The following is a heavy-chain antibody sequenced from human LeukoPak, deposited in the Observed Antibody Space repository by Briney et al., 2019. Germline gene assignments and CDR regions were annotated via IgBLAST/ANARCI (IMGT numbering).Heavy chain of an antibody. Sequence: GGSLNLSCAASGFTFSSYAMSWVRQAPGKGLEWVSAISGSGGSTYYADSVKGRFTISRDNSKNTLYLQMNSLRAEDTAVYYCAKDLVVVPAAMRALIDYWGQGTLVTVSS. CDR2: ISGSGGST. V-gene: IGHV3-23*01. CDR1: GFTFSSYA. CDR3: AKDLVVVPAAMRALIDY. J-gene: IGHJ4*02. D-gene: IGHD2-2*01.